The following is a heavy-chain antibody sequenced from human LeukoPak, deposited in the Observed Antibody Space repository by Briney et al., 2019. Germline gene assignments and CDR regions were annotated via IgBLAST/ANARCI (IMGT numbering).Heavy chain of an antibody. D-gene: IGHD3-10*01. Sequence: SETLSLTCSVSAGSISSFHWSWIRQAPGKGLEWIGYIFDSRTTSYNPSLKSRVTMSVDTSKNQFSLKLYSVTAADTAVYYCSRDAYSYGSGSPGGGYYYYMDVWGKGTTVIISS. CDR3: SRDAYSYGSGSPGGGYYYYMDV. V-gene: IGHV4-59*01. J-gene: IGHJ6*03. CDR2: IFDSRTT. CDR1: AGSISSFH.